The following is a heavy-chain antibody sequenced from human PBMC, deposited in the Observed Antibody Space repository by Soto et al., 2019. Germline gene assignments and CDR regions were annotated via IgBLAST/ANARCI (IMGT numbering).Heavy chain of an antibody. CDR3: ARGQFGAYGLFDY. V-gene: IGHV1-8*01. D-gene: IGHD4-17*01. Sequence: QVQLVQSGAEVKKPGASVKVSCQASGYTFSSYDINWVRQAPGQGLEWMGWVSPNSGSTGYAQKFQRRVTMTRNTSKSTAYMELSSRTSEAAAVYYCARGQFGAYGLFDYWGQGTLVTVSS. CDR1: GYTFSSYD. CDR2: VSPNSGST. J-gene: IGHJ4*02.